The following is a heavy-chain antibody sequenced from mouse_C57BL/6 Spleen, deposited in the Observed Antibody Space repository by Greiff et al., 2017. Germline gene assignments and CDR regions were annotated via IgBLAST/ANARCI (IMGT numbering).Heavy chain of an antibody. CDR3: ARQGDDDGYYFDY. J-gene: IGHJ2*01. CDR1: GYTFTDYN. CDR2: INPNNGGT. D-gene: IGHD2-4*01. Sequence: VQLQQSGPELVKPGASVKMSCKASGYTFTDYNMHWVKQSHGKSLEWIGYINPNNGGTSYNQKFKGKATLTVNKSSSTAYMELRSLTSEDSAVXYCARQGDDDGYYFDYWGQGTTLTVSS. V-gene: IGHV1-22*01.